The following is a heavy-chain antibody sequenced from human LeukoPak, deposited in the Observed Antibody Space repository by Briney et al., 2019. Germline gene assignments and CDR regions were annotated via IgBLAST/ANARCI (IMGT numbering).Heavy chain of an antibody. D-gene: IGHD6-13*01. CDR3: ARAYSSSWSQVNFDY. CDR1: GFTFSSYW. J-gene: IGHJ4*02. CDR2: ISSSSSTI. V-gene: IGHV3-48*01. Sequence: GGSLRLSCAASGFTFSSYWMSWVRQAPGEGLEWVSYISSSSSTIYYADSVKGRFTISRDNAKNSLYLQMNSLRAEDTAVYYCARAYSSSWSQVNFDYWGQGTLVTVSS.